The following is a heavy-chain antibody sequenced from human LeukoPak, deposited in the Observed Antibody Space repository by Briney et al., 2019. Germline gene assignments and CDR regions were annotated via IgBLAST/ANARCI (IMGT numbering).Heavy chain of an antibody. D-gene: IGHD3-22*01. J-gene: IGHJ3*02. Sequence: ASVKVSCKASGYTFTSYYMHWVRQAPGQGLEWMGIINPSGGSTSYAQKFQGRVTMTRDMSTSTVYMELSSLRSEDTAVYYCARAYYDSSGYPHDAFDIWGQGTMVTVSS. CDR1: GYTFTSYY. CDR2: INPSGGST. V-gene: IGHV1-46*01. CDR3: ARAYYDSSGYPHDAFDI.